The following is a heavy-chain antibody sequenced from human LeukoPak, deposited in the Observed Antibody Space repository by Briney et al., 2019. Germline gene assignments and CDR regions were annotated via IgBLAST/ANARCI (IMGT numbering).Heavy chain of an antibody. D-gene: IGHD2-8*01. J-gene: IGHJ4*02. Sequence: GGSLRLSCAASGFTFSDYWMSWVRLAPGKGLEWVADIKPDGSEKYYLDSVKGRFTISRDNAKNSLYLHMNSLRVEDTAVYYCAREWSRFDYWGQGTLVTVFS. V-gene: IGHV3-7*01. CDR2: IKPDGSEK. CDR1: GFTFSDYW. CDR3: AREWSRFDY.